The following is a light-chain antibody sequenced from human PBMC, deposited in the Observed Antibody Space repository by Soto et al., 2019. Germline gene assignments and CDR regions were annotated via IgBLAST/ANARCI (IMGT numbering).Light chain of an antibody. J-gene: IGKJ2*01. CDR1: QSVSSSY. CDR3: QQYGSSPL. CDR2: GAS. Sequence: EIVLTQSPGTLSLSPGERATLSCRASQSVSSSYLAWYQQKPGQAPRLLIYGASSSATGIPDRFSGSGSGTVFTLSISILEPEDFAVYYCQQYGSSPLFGQGTKLEIK. V-gene: IGKV3-20*01.